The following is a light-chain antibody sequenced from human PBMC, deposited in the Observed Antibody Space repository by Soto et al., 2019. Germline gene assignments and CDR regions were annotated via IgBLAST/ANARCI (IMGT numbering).Light chain of an antibody. CDR2: AAT. Sequence: IQMTQAPSSVSASVGDRVTITCRASQDISSLLAWYQHKPGKAPKLLIYAATTLQSGVPSRFSGSESGTEFTLTISSLQPDDFATDYCQQADTFPFTVGPGTKVDMK. V-gene: IGKV1-12*01. CDR3: QQADTFPFT. J-gene: IGKJ3*01. CDR1: QDISSL.